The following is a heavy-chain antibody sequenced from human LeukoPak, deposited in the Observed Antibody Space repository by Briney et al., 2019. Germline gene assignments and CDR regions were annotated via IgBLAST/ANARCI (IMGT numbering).Heavy chain of an antibody. Sequence: GGSLRLSCAASGLTFSSNTMNWVRQAPGKGLEWVSCISSSGSYIYYADSVKGRFTISRDNAKNSLYLQMNSLRAEDSAVYYCASGSIAVAGPPFGYWGQGSLVTVSS. J-gene: IGHJ4*02. CDR1: GLTFSSNT. V-gene: IGHV3-21*01. D-gene: IGHD6-19*01. CDR3: ASGSIAVAGPPFGY. CDR2: ISSSGSYI.